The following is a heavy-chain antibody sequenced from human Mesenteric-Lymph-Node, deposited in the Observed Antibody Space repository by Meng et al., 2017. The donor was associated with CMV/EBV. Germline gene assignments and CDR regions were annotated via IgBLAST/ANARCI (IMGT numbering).Heavy chain of an antibody. CDR1: GFTFSSYA. D-gene: IGHD1-26*01. CDR3: AKEQVLVGATYYYGMDV. J-gene: IGHJ6*02. CDR2: ISYDGSNK. V-gene: IGHV3-30-3*01. Sequence: GESLKISCAASGFTFSSYAMHWVRQAPGKGLEWVAVISYDGSNKYYADSVKGRFTISRDNSKSTLYLRMNSLRAEDTALYYCAKEQVLVGATYYYGMDVWGQGTTVTVSS.